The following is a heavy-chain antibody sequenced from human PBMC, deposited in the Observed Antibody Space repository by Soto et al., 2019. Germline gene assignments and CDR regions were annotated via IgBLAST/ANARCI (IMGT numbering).Heavy chain of an antibody. CDR2: IVAGSGNT. J-gene: IGHJ4*02. CDR3: AATLGAGMHYYDSSGYVFDY. D-gene: IGHD3-22*01. CDR1: GFPVTSSA. Sequence: SVKGCFKTYGFPVTSSALQLVRQARGQRLEWIGWIVAGSGNTNYAQKFQERVTITRYMSTSTAYMELSSLRSEDTAVYYCAATLGAGMHYYDSSGYVFDYWGQGTMVTVSS. V-gene: IGHV1-58*01.